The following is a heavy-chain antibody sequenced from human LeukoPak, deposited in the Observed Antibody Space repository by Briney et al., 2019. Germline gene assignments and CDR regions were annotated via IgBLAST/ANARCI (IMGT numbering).Heavy chain of an antibody. D-gene: IGHD3-16*01. CDR2: IGGTGVRT. CDR3: AKDRLGGPFHY. J-gene: IGHJ4*02. V-gene: IGHV3-23*01. Sequence: PGGSLRLSCASSGFTFSSYAMSWVRQAPGKGLEWVSTIGGTGVRTHYADSVKGRFTISRDNSKNTLYLQINSLRAEDTAVYFCAKDRLGGPFHYWGQGTLVTVSS. CDR1: GFTFSSYA.